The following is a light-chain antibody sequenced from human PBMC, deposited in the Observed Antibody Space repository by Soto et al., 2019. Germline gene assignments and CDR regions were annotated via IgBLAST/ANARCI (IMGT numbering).Light chain of an antibody. J-gene: IGKJ4*01. CDR1: HSVSSR. CDR2: DAS. Sequence: EIVMTQSPATLSVSPGERATLSCRASHSVSSRLAWYQQKPGQAPRLLIYDASKRATGIPARFSGGGSGTDFTLTISSLETEDFAVYFCQQRSDWPRTFGGGTKVDIK. CDR3: QQRSDWPRT. V-gene: IGKV3-11*01.